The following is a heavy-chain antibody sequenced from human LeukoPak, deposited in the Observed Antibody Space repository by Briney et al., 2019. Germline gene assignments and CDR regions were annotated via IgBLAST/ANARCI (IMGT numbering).Heavy chain of an antibody. J-gene: IGHJ4*02. Sequence: SGTLSLTCAVYGGSFSGYYWSWIRQPPGKGLEWIGEINHSGSTNYNPSLKSRVTISVDTSKNQFSLKLSSVTAADTAVYYCARGSSSDYVWGSYRYMWYFDYWGQGTLVTVSS. V-gene: IGHV4-34*01. D-gene: IGHD3-16*02. CDR2: INHSGST. CDR3: ARGSSSDYVWGSYRYMWYFDY. CDR1: GGSFSGYY.